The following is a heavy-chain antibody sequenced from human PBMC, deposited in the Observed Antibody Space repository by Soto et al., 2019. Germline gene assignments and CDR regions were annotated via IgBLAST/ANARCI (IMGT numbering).Heavy chain of an antibody. CDR1: GFTFSSYS. Sequence: EVQLVESGGGLVQPGGSLRLSCAASGFTFSSYSMNWVRQAPGKGLEWVSYISSSSSTIYYADSVKGRFTISRDNAKNSLYLQMNSLRAEDTAVYYCARHLERIAEIGWFDPWGQGTLVTVSS. V-gene: IGHV3-48*01. J-gene: IGHJ5*02. CDR2: ISSSSSTI. D-gene: IGHD6-13*01. CDR3: ARHLERIAEIGWFDP.